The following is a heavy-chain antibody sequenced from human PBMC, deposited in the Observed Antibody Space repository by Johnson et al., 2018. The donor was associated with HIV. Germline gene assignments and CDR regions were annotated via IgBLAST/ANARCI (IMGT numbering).Heavy chain of an antibody. Sequence: QVQLVESGGGVVQPGRSLRVSCAASGFTFSSYVMHWVRQAPGKGLEWVTIISHDGSNKYYADSVKGRFTISRDNVKNSLYLQMNSLRAEDTAVYYCARDPFWLKAFDIWGQGTMVTVSS. CDR1: GFTFSSYV. J-gene: IGHJ3*02. CDR3: ARDPFWLKAFDI. V-gene: IGHV3-30*03. D-gene: IGHD3-22*01. CDR2: ISHDGSNK.